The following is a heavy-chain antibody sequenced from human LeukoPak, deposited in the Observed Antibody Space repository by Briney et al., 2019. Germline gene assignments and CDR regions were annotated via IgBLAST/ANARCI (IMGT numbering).Heavy chain of an antibody. CDR2: ISGSGRSS. D-gene: IGHD3-16*02. J-gene: IGHJ4*02. CDR1: GFTFSDYA. Sequence: PGGSLRLSCVASGFTFSDYAMSWVRQAPGKGLEWVSGISGSGRSSYYTDSVKGRCTISRDNSKNTVSLQINNLRTEDTAVYFCARHDSFIPFWGQGTLVTVTS. CDR3: ARHDSFIPF. V-gene: IGHV3-23*01.